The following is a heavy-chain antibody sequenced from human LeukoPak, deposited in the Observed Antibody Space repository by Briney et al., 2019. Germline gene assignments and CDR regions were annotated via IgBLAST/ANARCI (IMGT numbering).Heavy chain of an antibody. D-gene: IGHD2-21*01. J-gene: IGHJ4*02. CDR3: ATGGDFYYAF. CDR2: IPHDGSNA. V-gene: IGHV3-30-3*01. CDR1: GFTFTRNC. Sequence: GGSLRLSCVASGFTFTRNCMHWVRQAPGKGLEWVAAIPHDGSNAYYADSVKGRFTISRDDSKNTQYLQMNSLRIEDSAVYYCATGGDFYYAFWGQGTLVTVSS.